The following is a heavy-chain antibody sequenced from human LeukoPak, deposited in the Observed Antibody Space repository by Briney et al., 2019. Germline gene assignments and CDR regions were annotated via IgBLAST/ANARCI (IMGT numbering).Heavy chain of an antibody. Sequence: SETLSLTCTVSGGSISSYYWSWIRQPPGKGLEWIGYIYYSGSTNYNPSLKSRVTISVDTSKNQSSLKLSSVTAADTAVYYCARVGAGYSGYDQHYGMDVWGQGTTVTVSS. V-gene: IGHV4-59*01. J-gene: IGHJ6*02. CDR1: GGSISSYY. CDR2: IYYSGST. CDR3: ARVGAGYSGYDQHYGMDV. D-gene: IGHD5-12*01.